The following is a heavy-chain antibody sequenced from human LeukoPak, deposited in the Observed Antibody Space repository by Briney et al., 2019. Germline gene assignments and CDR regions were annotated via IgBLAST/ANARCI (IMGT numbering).Heavy chain of an antibody. V-gene: IGHV3-7*01. CDR3: ARVGHDSSGYRPNDAFDI. Sequence: PGGSLRLSCAASGFTFSSYWMSWVRQAPGKGLKWVANIKQDGSEKYYVDSVKGRFTISRDNAKNSLYLQMNSLRAEDTAVYYCARVGHDSSGYRPNDAFDIWGQGTMVIVSS. CDR1: GFTFSSYW. J-gene: IGHJ3*02. D-gene: IGHD3-22*01. CDR2: IKQDGSEK.